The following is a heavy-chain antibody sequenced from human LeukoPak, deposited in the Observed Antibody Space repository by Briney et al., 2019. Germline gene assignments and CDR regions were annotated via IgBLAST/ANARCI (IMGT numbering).Heavy chain of an antibody. CDR1: GGSISSYY. J-gene: IGHJ3*02. CDR2: IHYSGST. CDR3: ARQGWQWLVGAFDI. Sequence: SETLSLTCTVSGGSISSYYWSWIRQPPGKGLEWIGYIHYSGSTHYNPSLKSRVTISVDTSKNQFSLRLSSVTAADTAVYYCARQGWQWLVGAFDIWGQGTMVTVSS. V-gene: IGHV4-59*08. D-gene: IGHD6-19*01.